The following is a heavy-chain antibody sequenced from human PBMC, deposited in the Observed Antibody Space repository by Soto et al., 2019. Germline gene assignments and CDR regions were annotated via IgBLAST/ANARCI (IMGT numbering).Heavy chain of an antibody. V-gene: IGHV3-53*01. CDR3: ARDQGELGHYYYGMDV. D-gene: IGHD3-10*01. CDR1: GFSVSTNY. J-gene: IGHJ6*02. Sequence: GGSLRLSCAASGFSVSTNYMNWVRQAPGKGLEWVSVIHSGGRTQYADSVKGRFTISRDISHNRLYLQMNSLRAEDTAVYYCARDQGELGHYYYGMDVWGQGTTVTVSS. CDR2: IHSGGRT.